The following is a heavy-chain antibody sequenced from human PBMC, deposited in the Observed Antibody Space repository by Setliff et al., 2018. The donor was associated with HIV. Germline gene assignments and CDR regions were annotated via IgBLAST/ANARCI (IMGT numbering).Heavy chain of an antibody. Sequence: GGSLRLSCAASGFTFSTYGMHWVRQAPGKGLEWVAGISYDGSSQYGTDSVKGRFTISRDDSRNTLYLQMNSLRAEDTAVYYCVRDSGFGFGDFLSDGFDVWGQGTMVTVSS. CDR3: VRDSGFGFGDFLSDGFDV. J-gene: IGHJ3*01. CDR1: GFTFSTYG. D-gene: IGHD3-10*01. CDR2: ISYDGSSQ. V-gene: IGHV3-30*19.